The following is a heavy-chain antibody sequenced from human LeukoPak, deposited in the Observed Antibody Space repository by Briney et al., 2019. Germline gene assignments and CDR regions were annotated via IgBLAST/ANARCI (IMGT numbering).Heavy chain of an antibody. CDR1: GGSISSYY. J-gene: IGHJ4*02. CDR2: IYTSGST. D-gene: IGHD5-24*01. CDR3: ASHSRDGYIDY. V-gene: IGHV4-4*09. Sequence: SETLSLTCTVSGGSISSYYWSWIRQPPGKGLEWIGYIYTSGSTNYNPSLKSRVTISVDTSKNQFSLKLSSVTAADTAVYYCASHSRDGYIDYWSQGTLVTVSS.